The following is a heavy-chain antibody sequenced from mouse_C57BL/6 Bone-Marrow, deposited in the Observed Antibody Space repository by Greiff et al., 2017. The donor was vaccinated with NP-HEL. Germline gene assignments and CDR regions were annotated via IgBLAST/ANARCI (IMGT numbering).Heavy chain of an antibody. CDR1: GFNIKDDY. CDR3: TTFGYYGSSYDFDY. CDR2: IDPENGDP. D-gene: IGHD1-1*01. Sequence: VQLQQSGAELVRPGASVKLSCTASGFNIKDDYMHWVKHRPEQGLEWIGWIDPENGDPEYASKFQGKATITADTSSNTAYLQLSSLTSEDTAVYYCTTFGYYGSSYDFDYWGQGTTLTVSS. J-gene: IGHJ2*01. V-gene: IGHV14-4*01.